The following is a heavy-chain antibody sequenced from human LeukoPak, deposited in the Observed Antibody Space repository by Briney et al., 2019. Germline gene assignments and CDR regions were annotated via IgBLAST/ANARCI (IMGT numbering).Heavy chain of an antibody. D-gene: IGHD6-13*01. CDR1: GGSFSGYY. Sequence: SETLSLTCTVYGGSFSGYYWSWIRQPPGKGLEWIGEINHSGSTNYNPSLKSRVTISVDTSKNQFSLKLSSVTAADTAVYYCARVIAAAYWFDPWGQGTLVTVSS. CDR2: INHSGST. J-gene: IGHJ5*02. V-gene: IGHV4-34*01. CDR3: ARVIAAAYWFDP.